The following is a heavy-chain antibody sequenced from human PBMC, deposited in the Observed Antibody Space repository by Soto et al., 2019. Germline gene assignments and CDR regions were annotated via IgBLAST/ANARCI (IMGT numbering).Heavy chain of an antibody. J-gene: IGHJ5*02. CDR2: ISAYNGNT. D-gene: IGHD2-15*01. Sequence: ASVKVSCKASGYTFTSYGISWVRQALGQGLEWMGWISAYNGNTNYSQKLQGRVTMTTDTSTSTAYMELRSLRSDDTAVYYCARVGYCSGGSCEKNWFDPWGQGTLVTVSS. V-gene: IGHV1-18*01. CDR1: GYTFTSYG. CDR3: ARVGYCSGGSCEKNWFDP.